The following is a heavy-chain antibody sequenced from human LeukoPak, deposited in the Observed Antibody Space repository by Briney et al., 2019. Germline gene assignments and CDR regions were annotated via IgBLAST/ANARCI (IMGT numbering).Heavy chain of an antibody. CDR3: AKVPDGSPRGYWYFDL. CDR1: GFTFSDYY. CDR2: ICSTVITT. V-gene: IGHV3-11*01. D-gene: IGHD5-24*01. J-gene: IGHJ2*01. Sequence: GGSLRLSCAASGFTFSDYYMSWIRQAPGKGLEWVSYICSTVITTYYADSVKGRFSISRDNSKNTLYVQMTSLSPDVTADYYCAKVPDGSPRGYWYFDLWGRGTLVTVSS.